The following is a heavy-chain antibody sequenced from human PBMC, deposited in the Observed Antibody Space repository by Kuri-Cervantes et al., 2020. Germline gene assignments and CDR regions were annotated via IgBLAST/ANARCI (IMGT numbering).Heavy chain of an antibody. V-gene: IGHV3-74*01. Sequence: GGSLRLSCAASGSTFSSYWMHWVRQAPGKGLVLVSRINSDGSSTNYADSVKGRFTISRDNAKNSLYLQMDSSRAADTDVYYCARGLRGAPGAFAYWGPGTLVTVSS. D-gene: IGHD1-26*01. CDR1: GSTFSSYW. J-gene: IGHJ4*02. CDR3: ARGLRGAPGAFAY. CDR2: INSDGSST.